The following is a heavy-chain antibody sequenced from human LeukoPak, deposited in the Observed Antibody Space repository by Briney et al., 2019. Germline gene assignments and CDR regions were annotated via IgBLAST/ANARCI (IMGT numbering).Heavy chain of an antibody. Sequence: SETLSLTCTVSGGSISSYYWSWIRQPPGKGLEWIGYIYYSGSTNYNPSLKSRVTISGDTSKNQFSLKLRSVTAADTAVYYCARGPRFGELLWHWFDPWGQGTLVTVSS. CDR3: ARGPRFGELLWHWFDP. D-gene: IGHD3-10*01. CDR2: IYYSGST. V-gene: IGHV4-59*08. CDR1: GGSISSYY. J-gene: IGHJ5*02.